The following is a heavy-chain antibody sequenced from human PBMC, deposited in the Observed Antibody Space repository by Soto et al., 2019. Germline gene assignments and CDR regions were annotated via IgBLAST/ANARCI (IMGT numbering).Heavy chain of an antibody. CDR3: ASSLYGSGWYRGKNEHEYFQH. CDR2: ISGSGGST. Sequence: PGGSLRLSCAASGFTFSSYAMSWVRQAPGKGLEWVSAISGSGGSTYYADSVKGRFTISRDNSKNTLYLQMNSLRAEDTAVYYCASSLYGSGWYRGKNEHEYFQHWGQGT. D-gene: IGHD6-19*01. J-gene: IGHJ1*01. CDR1: GFTFSSYA. V-gene: IGHV3-23*01.